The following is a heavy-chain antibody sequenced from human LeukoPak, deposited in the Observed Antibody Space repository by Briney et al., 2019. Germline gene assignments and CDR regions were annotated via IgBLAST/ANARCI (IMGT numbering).Heavy chain of an antibody. V-gene: IGHV1-8*01. Sequence: GASVKVSCKASGYTFATYDLNWVRQATGQGLEYMGWMNPNSGETGYARRFEGRVTMTRDTSISTAYMELSSLRSEDTAVYYCARTMTFNYDSTGVRAFDIWGQGTTVTVSS. CDR2: MNPNSGET. CDR1: GYTFATYD. J-gene: IGHJ3*02. D-gene: IGHD3-22*01. CDR3: ARTMTFNYDSTGVRAFDI.